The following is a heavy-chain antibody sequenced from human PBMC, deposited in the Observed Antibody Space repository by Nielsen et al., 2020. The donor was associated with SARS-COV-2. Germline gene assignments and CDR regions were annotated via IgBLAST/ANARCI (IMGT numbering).Heavy chain of an antibody. J-gene: IGHJ6*02. CDR3: ARGPSRAFGVVKYSPGDSVEESPYYYYYGMDV. D-gene: IGHD3-3*01. CDR2: INHSGST. V-gene: IGHV4-34*01. CDR1: GGSFSGYY. Sequence: SETLSLTCAVYGGSFSGYYWSWIRQPPGKGLEWIGEINHSGSTNYNPSLKSRVTISVDTSKNQFSLKLSSVTAADTAVYYCARGPSRAFGVVKYSPGDSVEESPYYYYYGMDVWGQGTTVTVSS.